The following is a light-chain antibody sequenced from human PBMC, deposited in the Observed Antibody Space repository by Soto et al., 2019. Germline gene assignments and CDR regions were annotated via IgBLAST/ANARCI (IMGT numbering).Light chain of an antibody. CDR3: QQYGSSSWT. Sequence: EIVLTQSPGTLSLSPGERATLSCRASQCVSSNYLAWYQQKPGQAPRLLIYGASSRATGIPDRFSGSGSGTDFTLTISRLEPEDFAVYICQQYGSSSWTFGQGTKVEIK. CDR2: GAS. CDR1: QCVSSNY. V-gene: IGKV3-20*01. J-gene: IGKJ1*01.